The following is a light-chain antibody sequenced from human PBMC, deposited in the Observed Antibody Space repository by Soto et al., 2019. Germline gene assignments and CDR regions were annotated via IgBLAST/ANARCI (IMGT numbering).Light chain of an antibody. CDR3: QQYNNWTRT. J-gene: IGKJ1*01. V-gene: IGKV3-15*01. Sequence: IGMTQWAFRLSLSPGESATLACRASQRLXSYLAWYQQKPGQAPRMLXVRASTMATGSPARLSGSGSGTEFTLTISSLHSEYFAVYYCQQYNNWTRTFGQGTKVDIK. CDR1: QRLXSY. CDR2: RAS.